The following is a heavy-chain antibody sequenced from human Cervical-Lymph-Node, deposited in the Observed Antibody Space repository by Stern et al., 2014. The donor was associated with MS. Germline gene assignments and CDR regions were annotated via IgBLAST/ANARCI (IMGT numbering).Heavy chain of an antibody. V-gene: IGHV4-59*11. CDR2: IYYRGTT. J-gene: IGHJ5*02. Sequence: QVQLXXXGPGLLRPSETLSLTCNVSGASITSHFWSWIRQPPGKGLEWIGYIYYRGTTNYNASLKGRVAISINTSKTQFSLRLSSVTAADTAVYYCARATDLWGQGILVTVSS. CDR3: ARATDL. CDR1: GASITSHF.